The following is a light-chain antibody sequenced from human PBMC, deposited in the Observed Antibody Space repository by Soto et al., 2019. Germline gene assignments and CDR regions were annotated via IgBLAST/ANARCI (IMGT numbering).Light chain of an antibody. CDR1: QSISSW. CDR3: QQYNSYSLYT. V-gene: IGKV1-5*01. Sequence: DIQMTQSPSTLSGSVGDRVTITCRARQSISSWLAWYQQKPGKAPKLLIYDASSLESAVPSRFSGSGSGTEFTLTISSLQPDAFATYYCQQYNSYSLYTFGQGTKLEIK. J-gene: IGKJ2*01. CDR2: DAS.